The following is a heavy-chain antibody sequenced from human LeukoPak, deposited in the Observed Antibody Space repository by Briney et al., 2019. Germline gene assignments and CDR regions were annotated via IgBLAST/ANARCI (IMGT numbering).Heavy chain of an antibody. J-gene: IGHJ6*02. CDR1: GFTFSSYS. D-gene: IGHD6-6*01. Sequence: GGSLRLSCAASGFTFSSYSMNWVRQAPGKGLEWVSSISSSSSYIYYADSVKGRFTISRDNAKNSLYLQMNSLRAEDTAVYYCARGGYSGSIGYYGMDVWGQGTTVTVSS. CDR2: ISSSSSYI. V-gene: IGHV3-21*01. CDR3: ARGGYSGSIGYYGMDV.